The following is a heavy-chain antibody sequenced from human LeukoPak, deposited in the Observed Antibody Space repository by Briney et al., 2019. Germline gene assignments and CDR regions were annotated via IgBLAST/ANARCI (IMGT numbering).Heavy chain of an antibody. CDR3: ARLCDYYSSGSYYKEVWFDP. V-gene: IGHV4-61*05. CDR2: IYYSGST. Sequence: SETLSLTCTVSGGSISSSSYYWGWIRQPPGKGLEWIGYIYYSGSTNYNPSLKSRVTISVDTSKTQFSLKLSSVTAADTAVYYCARLCDYYSSGSYYKEVWFDPWGQGTLVTVSS. D-gene: IGHD3-10*01. J-gene: IGHJ5*02. CDR1: GGSISSSSYY.